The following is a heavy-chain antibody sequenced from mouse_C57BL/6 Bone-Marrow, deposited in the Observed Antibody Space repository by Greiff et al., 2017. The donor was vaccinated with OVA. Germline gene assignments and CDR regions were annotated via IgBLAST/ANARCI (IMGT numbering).Heavy chain of an antibody. CDR2: IYPRSGNT. CDR3: ADGYYLAWFAY. Sequence: QVQLKQSGAELARPGASVKLSCKASGYTFTSYGISWVKQRTGQGLEWIGEIYPRSGNTYYNEKFKGKATLTADKSSSTAYMELRSLTSEDSAVYFCADGYYLAWFAYWGQGTLVTVSA. CDR1: GYTFTSYG. V-gene: IGHV1-81*01. D-gene: IGHD2-3*01. J-gene: IGHJ3*01.